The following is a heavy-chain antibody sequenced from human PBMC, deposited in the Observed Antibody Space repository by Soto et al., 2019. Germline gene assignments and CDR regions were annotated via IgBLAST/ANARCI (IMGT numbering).Heavy chain of an antibody. CDR2: ISPVSRTI. J-gene: IGHJ2*01. D-gene: IGHD2-15*01. Sequence: EVQLVESGGGLVQFGGSLRLSCAGSGFTFSHYSMDWVRQAPGKGLEWVSYISPVSRTIYYADSVRGRFTISRDNAKNSLYLQMNSLRDEDTAVYYCARDIVPHWYFDLWGRGTLVTVSS. CDR1: GFTFSHYS. CDR3: ARDIVPHWYFDL. V-gene: IGHV3-48*02.